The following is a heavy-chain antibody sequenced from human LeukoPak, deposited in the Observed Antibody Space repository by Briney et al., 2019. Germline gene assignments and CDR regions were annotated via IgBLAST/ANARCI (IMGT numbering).Heavy chain of an antibody. CDR2: INPSGGST. CDR1: GYTFTSYY. Sequence: ASVKVSCKASGYTFTSYYMHWLRQAPGQGLEWMGIINPSGGSTSYAQKFQGRVTMTRDTSTSTVYMELSSLRSEDTAVYYCARDSLSGWYIYYNYYGMDVWGQGTTVTVSS. J-gene: IGHJ6*02. CDR3: ARDSLSGWYIYYNYYGMDV. V-gene: IGHV1-46*01. D-gene: IGHD6-19*01.